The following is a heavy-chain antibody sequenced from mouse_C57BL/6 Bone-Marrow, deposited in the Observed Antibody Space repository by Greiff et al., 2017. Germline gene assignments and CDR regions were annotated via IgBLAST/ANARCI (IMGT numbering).Heavy chain of an antibody. V-gene: IGHV14-4*01. Sequence: VQLKQSGAELVRPGASVKLSCTASGFNIKDDYMHWVKQRPEQGLEWIGWIDPENGDTEYASKVQGKATITADTSSNTAYLQLSSLTSEDTAVYYCTRYYDYAYWGQGTLVTVSA. CDR2: IDPENGDT. CDR3: TRYYDYAY. D-gene: IGHD2-4*01. J-gene: IGHJ3*01. CDR1: GFNIKDDY.